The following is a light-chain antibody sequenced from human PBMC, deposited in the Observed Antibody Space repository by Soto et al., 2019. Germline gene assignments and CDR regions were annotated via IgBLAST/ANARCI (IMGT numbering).Light chain of an antibody. CDR2: DAS. J-gene: IGKJ5*01. CDR1: QSVSSS. CDR3: QQYGSSPIT. Sequence: EIVLTQSPGTLSLSPGEGATLSCRASQSVSSSLAWYQQKTGQAPRLLISDASSRATGIPDRFSGSGSETDFTLTISRLEPEDFALYYCQQYGSSPITFGQGTRLEIK. V-gene: IGKV3-20*01.